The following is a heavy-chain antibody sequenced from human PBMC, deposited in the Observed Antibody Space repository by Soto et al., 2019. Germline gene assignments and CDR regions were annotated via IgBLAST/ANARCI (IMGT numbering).Heavy chain of an antibody. CDR1: GFTFSSYA. CDR2: ISGSGGST. D-gene: IGHD3-3*01. J-gene: IGHJ3*02. Sequence: GGSLRLSCAASGFTFSSYAMSWVRQAPGKGLEWVSAISGSGGSTYYADSVKGRFTISRDNSKNTLYLQMNSLRAEDTAVYYCAKDVVTYYDFWSGYGLGAYAFDIWGQGTMVTVSS. CDR3: AKDVVTYYDFWSGYGLGAYAFDI. V-gene: IGHV3-23*01.